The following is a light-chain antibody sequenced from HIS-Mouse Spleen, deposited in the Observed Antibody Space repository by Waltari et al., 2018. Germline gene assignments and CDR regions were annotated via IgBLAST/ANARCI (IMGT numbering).Light chain of an antibody. CDR2: GAS. J-gene: IGKJ1*01. V-gene: IGKV3-15*01. CDR3: QQYNNWPRT. Sequence: EIVMTQSPATLSVSPGESATLSCRASQSFSSNLAWYQQKPGQAPRLLIYGASTRATGIPARFSGSGSGTEFTLTISSMQSEDFAVYYCQQYNNWPRTFGQGTKVEIK. CDR1: QSFSSN.